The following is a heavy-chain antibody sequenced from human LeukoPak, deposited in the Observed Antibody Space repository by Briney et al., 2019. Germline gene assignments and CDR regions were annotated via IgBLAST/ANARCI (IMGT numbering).Heavy chain of an antibody. CDR1: GFTFSTYS. CDR3: ASSSYDDSGYYHN. V-gene: IGHV3-21*01. D-gene: IGHD3-22*01. J-gene: IGHJ4*02. CDR2: ISSGSSYI. Sequence: GGSLRPSCAASGFTFSTYSMNWVRQAPGKGLEWVSSISSGSSYIYYADSVKGRFTISRDNAKSSLYLQMNSLRAEDTAVYYCASSSYDDSGYYHNWGQGTLVTVSS.